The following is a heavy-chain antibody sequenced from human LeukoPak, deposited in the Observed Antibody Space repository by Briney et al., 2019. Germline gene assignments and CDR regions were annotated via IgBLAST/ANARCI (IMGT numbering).Heavy chain of an antibody. V-gene: IGHV4-61*02. CDR1: GDSISSSIYY. J-gene: IGHJ4*02. CDR3: ARHQCQLSALDY. Sequence: SQTLSLTCTVSGDSISSSIYYWSWIRQPAGKGLEWIGRMSTSGSTSYNPSLKSRVTISVDTSKNQFSLNLNSVTAADTAIYYCARHQCQLSALDYWGQGTLVTVSS. D-gene: IGHD2-2*01. CDR2: MSTSGST.